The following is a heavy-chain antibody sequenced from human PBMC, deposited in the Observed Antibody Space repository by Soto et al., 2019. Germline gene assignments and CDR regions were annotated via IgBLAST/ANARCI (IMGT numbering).Heavy chain of an antibody. CDR2: IYHSGTT. CDR3: ARDRWGYGSDY. Sequence: QVQLQQSGPGLVKPSQTLSLTCTVSGGSIITDGFYWHWIRQHPGRGLEWLGYIYHSGTTYYTPSLEGRLSLSVDTSKNPFSLVLRSATPADTAVYYCARDRWGYGSDYCGQGPLVTVSS. V-gene: IGHV4-31*03. CDR1: GGSIITDGFY. D-gene: IGHD2-15*01. J-gene: IGHJ4*02.